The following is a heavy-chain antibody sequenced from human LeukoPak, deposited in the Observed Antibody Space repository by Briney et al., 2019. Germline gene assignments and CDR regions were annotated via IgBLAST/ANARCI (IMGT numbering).Heavy chain of an antibody. CDR3: ARPSYSSSWSPLNY. D-gene: IGHD6-13*01. V-gene: IGHV5-51*01. J-gene: IGHJ4*02. CDR2: MYPGDSTA. Sequence: LGESLKISCKGSGYTFANYGIGWVRQMPGKGLEWMGIMYPGDSTARYSPSFQGQVTVSADESISTAYLHWSSLKASDTAVYYCARPSYSSSWSPLNYWGQGTLVTVSS. CDR1: GYTFANYG.